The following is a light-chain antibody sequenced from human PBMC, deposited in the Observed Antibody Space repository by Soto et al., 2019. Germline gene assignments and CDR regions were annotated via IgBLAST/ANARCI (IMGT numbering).Light chain of an antibody. Sequence: AIQMTQSPSSLSASVGDRLTITCRASQDIRSDLGWYQQKPGKAPKLLIYGASRLESGVPSRFSGSGSGTYFTLVISSLQPEDSATYYCLQDDDYPRTFGQGTKVEVK. CDR3: LQDDDYPRT. CDR1: QDIRSD. CDR2: GAS. V-gene: IGKV1-6*01. J-gene: IGKJ1*01.